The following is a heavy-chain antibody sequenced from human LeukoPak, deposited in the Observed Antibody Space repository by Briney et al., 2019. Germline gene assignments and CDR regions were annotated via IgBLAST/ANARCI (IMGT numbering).Heavy chain of an antibody. D-gene: IGHD3-22*01. J-gene: IGHJ4*02. Sequence: GGSLRLSCAASGFTFSSYSMNWVRQAPGKGLEWVSSISSSSSYIYYADPVKGRFTISRDNAKNSLYLQMNSLRAENTAVYYCARASDPPYYYDSSGYFADWGQGTLVTVSS. CDR1: GFTFSSYS. CDR2: ISSSSSYI. CDR3: ARASDPPYYYDSSGYFAD. V-gene: IGHV3-21*01.